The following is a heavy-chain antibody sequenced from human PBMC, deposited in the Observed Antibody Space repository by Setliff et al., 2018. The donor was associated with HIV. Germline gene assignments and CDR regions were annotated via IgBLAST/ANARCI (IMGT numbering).Heavy chain of an antibody. V-gene: IGHV1-69*05. D-gene: IGHD2-8*01. CDR2: SIPLCGTV. CDR3: ASGSGYCRNGVCYIGVHKNPDKYYCDY. Sequence: SVKVSCKASGDNFSNSALTWVRQAPGQGLEWMGGSIPLCGTVTYAQRFQGRVTITTDELMTTAYMELTSLRSENTAVYYCASGSGYCRNGVCYIGVHKNPDKYYCDYWGQGTLVTVSS. CDR1: GDNFSNSA. J-gene: IGHJ4*02.